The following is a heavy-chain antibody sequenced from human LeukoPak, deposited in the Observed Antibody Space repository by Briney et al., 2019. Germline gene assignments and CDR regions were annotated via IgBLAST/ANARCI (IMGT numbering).Heavy chain of an antibody. V-gene: IGHV4-38-2*01. Sequence: VTPSQTLSLTCAVSGYSISSGYYWGWIRQPPGKGLEWIGSIYHSGSTYYNPSLKSRVTISVDTSKNQFSLKLSSVTAADTAVYYCARHVVYSYYYYYMDVWGKGTTVTVSS. J-gene: IGHJ6*03. CDR2: IYHSGST. CDR1: GYSISSGYY. CDR3: ARHVVYSYYYYYMDV. D-gene: IGHD2-8*01.